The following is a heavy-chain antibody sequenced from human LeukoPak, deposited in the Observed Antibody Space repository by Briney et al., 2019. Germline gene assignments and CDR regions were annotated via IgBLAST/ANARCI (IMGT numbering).Heavy chain of an antibody. Sequence: GGSLRLSCVASGFTFRSYSMNWVRQAPGKGLEWASYISSTSGTIYYADSMKGRFTISRDNAKNSLYLQMNGLRAEDTAVYYCARELVVPAAISSYDAFDIWGQGTMVTVTS. CDR3: ARELVVPAAISSYDAFDI. CDR2: ISSTSGTI. V-gene: IGHV3-48*04. CDR1: GFTFRSYS. J-gene: IGHJ3*02. D-gene: IGHD2-2*01.